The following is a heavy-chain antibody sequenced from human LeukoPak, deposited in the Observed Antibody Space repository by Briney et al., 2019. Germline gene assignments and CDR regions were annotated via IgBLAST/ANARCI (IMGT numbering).Heavy chain of an antibody. D-gene: IGHD3-9*01. CDR2: VSHSGNT. Sequence: PSETLSLTCTVSVDSDISGNDYWSSIRQPPAKGLEWIGDVSHSGNTNYNPSLKSRVTISKDTSKNQFSLNLSSVTAADTAVYYCVREHDWGDFDFWGQGTLVTVST. CDR3: VREHDWGDFDF. J-gene: IGHJ4*02. V-gene: IGHV4-61*01. CDR1: VDSDISGNDY.